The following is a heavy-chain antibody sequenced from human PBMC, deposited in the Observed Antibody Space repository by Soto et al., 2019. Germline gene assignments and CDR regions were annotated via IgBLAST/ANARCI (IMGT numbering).Heavy chain of an antibody. D-gene: IGHD3-3*01. J-gene: IGHJ6*02. CDR2: IRSKAYGGTT. CDR1: GFTFGDYA. V-gene: IGHV3-49*04. CDR3: TRHVGWAIFGVVRGGMDV. Sequence: GGSLRLSCTASGFTFGDYAMSWVRQAPGKGLEWVGFIRSKAYGGTTEYAASVKGRFTISRDDSKSIAYLQMNSLKTEDTAVYYCTRHVGWAIFGVVRGGMDVWGQGTTVTVSS.